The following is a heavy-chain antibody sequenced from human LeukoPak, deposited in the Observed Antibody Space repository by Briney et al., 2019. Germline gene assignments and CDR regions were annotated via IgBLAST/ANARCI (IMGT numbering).Heavy chain of an antibody. CDR1: GFTFSTYS. CDR3: AKVMPPGRIRFYSYYMDV. V-gene: IGHV3-21*01. D-gene: IGHD2-15*01. Sequence: GGSLRLSCAASGFTFSTYSMDWVRQAPGKGLEWVSSISSSGSYIYYADSMKGRFTISRDNAKNSLYLQMNGLRVEDTAVYYCAKVMPPGRIRFYSYYMDVWGKGTTVTAS. J-gene: IGHJ6*03. CDR2: ISSSGSYI.